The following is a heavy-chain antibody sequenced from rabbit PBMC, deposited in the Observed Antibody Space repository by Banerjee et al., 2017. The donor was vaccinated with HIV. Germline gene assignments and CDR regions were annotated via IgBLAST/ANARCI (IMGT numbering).Heavy chain of an antibody. D-gene: IGHD4-1*01. CDR3: ARDLAGVIGWNFNL. Sequence: QSLEESGGDLVKPGASLTLTCTASGFSFSSSYYMCWVRQAPGKGLEWIACIYAGSSGSIYYASWAKGRFTISKTSSTTVTLQMTSLTAADTATYFCARDLAGVIGWNFNLWGPGTLVTVS. V-gene: IGHV1S40*01. CDR1: GFSFSSSYY. J-gene: IGHJ4*01. CDR2: IYAGSSGSI.